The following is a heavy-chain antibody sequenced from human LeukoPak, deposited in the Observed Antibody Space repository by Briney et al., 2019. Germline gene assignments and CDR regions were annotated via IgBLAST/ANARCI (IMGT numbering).Heavy chain of an antibody. J-gene: IGHJ4*02. V-gene: IGHV3-33*08. CDR2: IWYDGSNK. Sequence: GGSLRLSCAASGFSFSSYALTWVRQAPGKGLEWVAVIWYDGSNKYYADSVKGRFTISRDNSKNTLYLQMNSLRAEDTAVYYCARDRNYYDSSGQEGYWDQGTLVTVSS. CDR1: GFSFSSYA. D-gene: IGHD3-22*01. CDR3: ARDRNYYDSSGQEGY.